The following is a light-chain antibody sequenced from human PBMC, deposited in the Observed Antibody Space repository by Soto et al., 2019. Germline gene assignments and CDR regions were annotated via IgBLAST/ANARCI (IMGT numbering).Light chain of an antibody. J-gene: IGLJ1*01. CDR2: GNS. CDR3: QSYESSLSGSYV. CDR1: SSNIGAGYD. V-gene: IGLV1-40*01. Sequence: QSVLTQPPSVSGAPGQRVTISCTGSSSNIGAGYDVHWYQQLPGTAPKLLIYGNSNRPSGVPDRFSGSKSGTSASLAITGLQAEDEADYYCQSYESSLSGSYVFGTSTKVTVL.